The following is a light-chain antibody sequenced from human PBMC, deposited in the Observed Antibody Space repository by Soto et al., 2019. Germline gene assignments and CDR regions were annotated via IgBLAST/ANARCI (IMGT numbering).Light chain of an antibody. CDR3: QQYDNLPFT. CDR2: DAS. CDR1: QDISNY. J-gene: IGKJ3*01. Sequence: DIQMTQSPSSLSASVGDRVTITCQASQDISNYLNWYQQKPGKAPKLLIYDASNLETGVTSRVSGSGSGTDFTFTISSLQPEDIATYYCQQYDNLPFTFGPGTKVDIK. V-gene: IGKV1-33*01.